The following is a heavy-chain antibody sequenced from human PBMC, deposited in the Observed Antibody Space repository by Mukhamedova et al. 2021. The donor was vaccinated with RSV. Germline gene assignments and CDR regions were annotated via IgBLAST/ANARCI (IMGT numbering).Heavy chain of an antibody. Sequence: NYNPSLKSRVTISVDTSKNQFSLKLSSVTAADTAVYYCARIYCSSTSCYDYYYYMDVWGQGTTVTVSS. J-gene: IGHJ6*03. CDR3: ARIYCSSTSCYDYYYYMDV. V-gene: IGHV4-59*12. D-gene: IGHD2-2*01.